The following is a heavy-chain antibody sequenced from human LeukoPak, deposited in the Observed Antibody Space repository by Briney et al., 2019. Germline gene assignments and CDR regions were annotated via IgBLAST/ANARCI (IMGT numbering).Heavy chain of an antibody. CDR3: ARDGTEGAANRFDP. Sequence: SVTVSCKASGGTFSSHAISWVRQAPGQGLEWMGGIIPIFGTANYAQKFQGRVTITADESTSTAYMELSSLRSEDTAVYYCARDGTEGAANRFDPWGQGTLVTVSS. CDR2: IIPIFGTA. CDR1: GGTFSSHA. V-gene: IGHV1-69*13. J-gene: IGHJ5*02. D-gene: IGHD1-26*01.